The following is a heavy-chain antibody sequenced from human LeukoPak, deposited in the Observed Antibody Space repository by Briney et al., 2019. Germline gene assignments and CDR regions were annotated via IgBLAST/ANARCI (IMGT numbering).Heavy chain of an antibody. D-gene: IGHD6-6*01. CDR1: GYTFTSYG. Sequence: ASVKVSCKASGYTFTSYGISWVRQAPGQGLEWMGGIIPIFGTANYAQKFQGRVTITADESTSTAYMELSSLRSEDTAVYYCARTSIAARQSPYYYYYYMDVWGKGTPVTVSS. V-gene: IGHV1-69*13. CDR3: ARTSIAARQSPYYYYYYMDV. CDR2: IIPIFGTA. J-gene: IGHJ6*03.